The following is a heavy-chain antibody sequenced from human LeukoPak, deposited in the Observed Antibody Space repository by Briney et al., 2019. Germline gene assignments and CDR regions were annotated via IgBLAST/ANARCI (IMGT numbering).Heavy chain of an antibody. Sequence: SETLSLTCAVYGESLNSYYWSWIRQAPGKGLEWIGEINHSGSTNYNPSLKSRVTISVDTSKNQFSLKLSSVTAADTAVYYCARSGYDILTGYTVFDYWGQGTLVTVSS. CDR1: GESLNSYY. J-gene: IGHJ4*02. CDR2: INHSGST. V-gene: IGHV4-34*09. CDR3: ARSGYDILTGYTVFDY. D-gene: IGHD3-9*01.